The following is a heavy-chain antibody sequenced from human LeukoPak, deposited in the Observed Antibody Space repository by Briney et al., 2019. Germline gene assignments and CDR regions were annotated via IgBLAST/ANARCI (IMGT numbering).Heavy chain of an antibody. Sequence: GASVNVSFTSSVYTFTIYDINWGRQAAGQGREWMGWMNPNRGNTGYAQKFQGRGTMTRNTSISTAYMELRSLRCEEEAVYYCARGLRYYDSSGYYSEADAFDIWGQGTMVTLSS. D-gene: IGHD3-22*01. CDR2: MNPNRGNT. CDR3: ARGLRYYDSSGYYSEADAFDI. CDR1: VYTFTIYD. J-gene: IGHJ3*02. V-gene: IGHV1-8*01.